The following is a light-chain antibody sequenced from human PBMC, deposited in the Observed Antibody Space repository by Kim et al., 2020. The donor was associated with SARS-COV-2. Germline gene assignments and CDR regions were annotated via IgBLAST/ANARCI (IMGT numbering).Light chain of an antibody. Sequence: QLVLTQSPSVSASLGASVKLTCTLNSGYSNYAVAWHQQQPEKGPRYLMKLNSDGSHSKGDGIPDRFSGSSSGAERYLTISSLQSEDEADYYCQTWLTGPWVFGGGTQLTVL. CDR3: QTWLTGPWV. J-gene: IGLJ3*02. V-gene: IGLV4-69*02. CDR1: SGYSNYA. CDR2: LNSDGSH.